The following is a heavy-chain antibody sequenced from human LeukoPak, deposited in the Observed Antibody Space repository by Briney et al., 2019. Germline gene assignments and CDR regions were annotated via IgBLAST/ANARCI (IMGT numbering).Heavy chain of an antibody. CDR1: GGSISSSSYY. CDR2: IYYSGST. D-gene: IGHD6-19*01. J-gene: IGHJ4*02. V-gene: IGHV4-39*01. CDR3: ARHRRIAVGRGIDY. Sequence: SETLSLTCTVSGGSISSSSYYWGWIRQPPGKGVEWIGSIYYSGSTYYNPSLKSRVTISVDTSKNQFSLKLSSVTAADTAVYYCARHRRIAVGRGIDYWGQGTLVTVSS.